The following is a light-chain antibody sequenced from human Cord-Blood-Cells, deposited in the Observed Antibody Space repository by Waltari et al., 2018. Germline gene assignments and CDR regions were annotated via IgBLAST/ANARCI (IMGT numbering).Light chain of an antibody. CDR1: SGHSSYA. J-gene: IGLJ3*02. Sequence: QLVLTQSPSASASLGASVKLTCTLSSGHSSYAIAWHQQQPERGPRYLMKLNSDGSHSKGDGIPNRSSGSSSGAERYLTSSSLQSEDEADYYCQTWGTGIHWVFGGGTKLTVL. CDR3: QTWGTGIHWV. CDR2: LNSDGSH. V-gene: IGLV4-69*01.